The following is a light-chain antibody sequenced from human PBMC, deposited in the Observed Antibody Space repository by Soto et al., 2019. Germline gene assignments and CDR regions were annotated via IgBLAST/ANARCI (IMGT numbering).Light chain of an antibody. CDR1: QSVSSN. Sequence: EIVMTQSPATLSVSPGERATLSCRASQSVSSNLAWYQQKPGQAPRLLIHGASTGATGIPARFSGSGSGTEFTLTISSLQSEDFAVYYCQQYNNWPYTFGQGTEVEIK. V-gene: IGKV3-15*01. CDR2: GAS. J-gene: IGKJ2*01. CDR3: QQYNNWPYT.